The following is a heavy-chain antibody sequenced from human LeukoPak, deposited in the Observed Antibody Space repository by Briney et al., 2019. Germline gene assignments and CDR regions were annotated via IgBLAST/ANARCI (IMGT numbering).Heavy chain of an antibody. V-gene: IGHV3-48*01. CDR1: GFSFSSYG. Sequence: QPGGSLRLSCAASGFSFSSYGMNWVRQAPGKGLEWVSYISSSSSTIYYADSVKGRFTISRDNAKNSVHLQMNSLGAEDTAVYYCARKMLTWNYFDYWGQGTLVTASS. J-gene: IGHJ4*02. D-gene: IGHD1-1*01. CDR3: ARKMLTWNYFDY. CDR2: ISSSSSTI.